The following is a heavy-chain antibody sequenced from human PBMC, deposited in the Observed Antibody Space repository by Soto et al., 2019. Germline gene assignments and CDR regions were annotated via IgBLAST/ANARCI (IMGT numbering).Heavy chain of an antibody. J-gene: IGHJ4*02. CDR3: ARQGYSSGWL. Sequence: SETLSLTCTVSGGSISSSSYYWGWIRQPPGKGLEWIGSIYYSGSTYYNPSLKSRVTISVDTSKNQFSLKLSSVTAADTAVYYCARQGYSSGWLWGQGTLVTVSS. V-gene: IGHV4-39*01. CDR1: GGSISSSSYY. CDR2: IYYSGST. D-gene: IGHD6-19*01.